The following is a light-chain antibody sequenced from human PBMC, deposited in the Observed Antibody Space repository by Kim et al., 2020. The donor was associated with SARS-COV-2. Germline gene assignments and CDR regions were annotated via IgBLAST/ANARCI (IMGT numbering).Light chain of an antibody. V-gene: IGLV3-19*01. CDR2: GKN. CDR1: SLRSYY. J-gene: IGLJ3*02. Sequence: SSELTQDPTVSVALGQRVRITCQGDSLRSYYASWYQQKPGQAPVLVIYGKNKRPSGIPDRFSGSNSGNTASLTITGAQAEDEADYYCNSRDSSGNHRGVFGGGTQLTVL. CDR3: NSRDSSGNHRGV.